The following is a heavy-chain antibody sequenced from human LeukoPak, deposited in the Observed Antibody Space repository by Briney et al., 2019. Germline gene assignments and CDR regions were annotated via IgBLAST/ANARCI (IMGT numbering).Heavy chain of an antibody. CDR1: GFRFSSYA. D-gene: IGHD3-16*02. V-gene: IGHV3-23*01. CDR2: TTDSSGST. Sequence: GGSLRLSCAASGFRFSSYAMSWVRQAPGKGLEWVSGTTDSSGSTYYTDSVKGRFTISRDNSKNTLYLQMNSLRAEDTAVYYCARSEFSYYYGMDVWGQGTTVTVSS. CDR3: ARSEFSYYYGMDV. J-gene: IGHJ6*02.